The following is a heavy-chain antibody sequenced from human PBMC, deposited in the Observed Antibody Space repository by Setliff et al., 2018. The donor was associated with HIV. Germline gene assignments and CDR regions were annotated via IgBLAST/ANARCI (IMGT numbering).Heavy chain of an antibody. J-gene: IGHJ4*02. Sequence: SVKVSCKASGYTFTDYYIHWVRQAPGQGLEWMGWINPNSGGTNSAQRFQGRVTMTRDTSISTAYMELSSLRSDDSAVYYCATALPRYTNLFDYWGQGTLVTVSS. D-gene: IGHD5-18*01. V-gene: IGHV1-2*02. CDR2: INPNSGGT. CDR3: ATALPRYTNLFDY. CDR1: GYTFTDYY.